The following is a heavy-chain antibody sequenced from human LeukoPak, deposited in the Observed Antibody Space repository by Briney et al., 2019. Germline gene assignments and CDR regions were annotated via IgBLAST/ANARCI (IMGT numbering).Heavy chain of an antibody. CDR2: ISAYNGNT. D-gene: IGHD3-22*01. CDR3: ARGSRYDSSGYPFDY. CDR1: GYTFTSYG. J-gene: IGHJ4*02. Sequence: GASVKVSCKASGYTFTSYGISWVRQAPGQGLEWMGWISAYNGNTNYAQKLQGRVTMTTDTSTSTAYMELRSLRSDDTAVYYCARGSRYDSSGYPFDYWGQGTLVTVSS. V-gene: IGHV1-18*01.